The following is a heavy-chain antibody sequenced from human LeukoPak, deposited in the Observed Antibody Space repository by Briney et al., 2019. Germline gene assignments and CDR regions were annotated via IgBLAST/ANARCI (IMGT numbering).Heavy chain of an antibody. CDR1: GGSFSGYY. V-gene: IGHV4-34*01. Sequence: SETLSLTCAVYGGSFSGYYWSWIRQPPGKGLEWIGEINHSGSTNYNPSLKSRVTISVDTSKNQFSPKLSSVTAADTAVYYCARGRGIAARPGYYFDYWGQGTLVTVSS. CDR2: INHSGST. CDR3: ARGRGIAARPGYYFDY. D-gene: IGHD6-6*01. J-gene: IGHJ4*02.